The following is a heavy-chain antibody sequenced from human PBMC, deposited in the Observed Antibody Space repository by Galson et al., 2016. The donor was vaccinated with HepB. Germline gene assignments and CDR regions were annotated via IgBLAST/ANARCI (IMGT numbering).Heavy chain of an antibody. D-gene: IGHD6-19*01. CDR1: GFSLTTRGMC. J-gene: IGHJ3*02. V-gene: IGHV2-70*12. CDR2: IDWDGDQ. Sequence: PALVKPTQTLTLTCTFTGFSLTTRGMCVSWIRQPPGKALEWLALIDWDGDQYYTTSLKTRLTISKDTSENQVVLTMTNMDPVDTGTYYCAHFSSGWYSVGRAFDIWGQGTIVTVSS. CDR3: AHFSSGWYSVGRAFDI.